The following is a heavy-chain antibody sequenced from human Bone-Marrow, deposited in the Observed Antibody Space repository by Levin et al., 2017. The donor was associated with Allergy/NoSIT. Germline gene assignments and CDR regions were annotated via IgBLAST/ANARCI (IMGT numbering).Heavy chain of an antibody. V-gene: IGHV3-23*01. J-gene: IGHJ5*02. D-gene: IGHD3-10*01. CDR3: ARGKASSSPRGAGWFDP. CDR2: ISGSGDAA. Sequence: GGSLRLSCAASGFTFNNYVMTWVRQAPGKGLERAAVISGSGDAAFYLDSVKGRFTISRDNSKNTLYLQMNSLRAEDTAIYYCARGKASSSPRGAGWFDPWGQGTVVTVSA. CDR1: GFTFNNYV.